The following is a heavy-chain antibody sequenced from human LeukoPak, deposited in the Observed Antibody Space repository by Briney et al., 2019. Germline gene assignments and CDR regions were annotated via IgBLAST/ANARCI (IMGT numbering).Heavy chain of an antibody. CDR1: GYTFTGYY. Sequence: ASVKASCKASGYTFTGYYMHWVRQAPGQGLEWMGWINPNSGGTNYAQKFQGRVTMTRDTSISTAYMELSRLRSDDTAVYYCARDLVDTAMDDYWGQGTLVTVSS. CDR2: INPNSGGT. J-gene: IGHJ4*02. CDR3: ARDLVDTAMDDY. V-gene: IGHV1-2*02. D-gene: IGHD5-18*01.